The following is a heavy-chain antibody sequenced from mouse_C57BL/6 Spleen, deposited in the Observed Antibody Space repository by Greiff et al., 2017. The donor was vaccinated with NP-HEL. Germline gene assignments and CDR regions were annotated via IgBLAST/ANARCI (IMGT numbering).Heavy chain of an antibody. CDR3: ASDSSGYRFAD. CDR1: GYSITSGYY. D-gene: IGHD3-2*02. CDR2: ISYDGSN. J-gene: IGHJ3*01. Sequence: DVKLQESGPGLVKPSPSLSLPCSVPGYSITSGYYWNWIRQFPGNKLEWMGYISYDGSNNYNPSLKNRISITRDTSKNQFFLKLNSVITEDTATYYCASDSSGYRFADWGQGTLVTVSA. V-gene: IGHV3-6*01.